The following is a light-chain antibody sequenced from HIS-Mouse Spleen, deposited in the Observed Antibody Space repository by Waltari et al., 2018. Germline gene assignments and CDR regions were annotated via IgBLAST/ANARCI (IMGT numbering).Light chain of an antibody. J-gene: IGLJ1*01. CDR3: CSYAGSYRV. V-gene: IGLV2-11*01. Sequence: SALTQPRSVSGSPGPSVTLSGTGTSSDAGGYNSVSWYQQHPGKAPKLMIYDVSKRPSGVPDRFSGSKSGNTASLTISGLQAEDEADYYCCSYAGSYRVFGTGTKVTVL. CDR2: DVS. CDR1: SSDAGGYNS.